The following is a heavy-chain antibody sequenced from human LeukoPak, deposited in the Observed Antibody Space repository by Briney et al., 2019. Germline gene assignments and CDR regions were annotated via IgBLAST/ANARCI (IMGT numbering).Heavy chain of an antibody. CDR2: INHSGST. J-gene: IGHJ4*02. CDR3: AKFPRFSVYVWGKGDDY. Sequence: SETLSLTCAVYGGSFSGYYWSWIRQPPGKGLEWIGEINHSGSTNYNPSLKSRVTISVGTSKNQFSLKLSSVTAADTAVYYCAKFPRFSVYVWGKGDDYWGQGTLVTVSS. V-gene: IGHV4-34*01. CDR1: GGSFSGYY. D-gene: IGHD3-16*01.